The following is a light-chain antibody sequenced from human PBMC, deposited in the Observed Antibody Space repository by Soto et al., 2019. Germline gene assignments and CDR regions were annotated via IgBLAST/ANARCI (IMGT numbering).Light chain of an antibody. V-gene: IGKV4-1*01. CDR1: QSVLYSSNNKNY. J-gene: IGKJ3*01. CDR2: WAS. CDR3: QQYYSAPFT. Sequence: DIVMTQSPDSLAVSLGERATINCKSSQSVLYSSNNKNYLAWYQQKPGQPPKVLIYWASTRESGVPDRFSGSESGTDFTLTISSLQAEDVAVYYCQQYYSAPFTFGPGTKVDIK.